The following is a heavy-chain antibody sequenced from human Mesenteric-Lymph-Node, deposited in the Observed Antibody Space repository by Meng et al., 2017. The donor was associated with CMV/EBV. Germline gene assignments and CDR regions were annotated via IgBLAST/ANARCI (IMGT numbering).Heavy chain of an antibody. CDR1: GFTFSSFE. D-gene: IGHD2-15*01. J-gene: IGHJ6*02. CDR3: VRFKGGDA. V-gene: IGHV3-48*03. Sequence: CVVSGFTFSSFEMDWVRQAPGKGLEWVSYISSSGSTTYYADSVKGRFTISRDNAKNSLYLQMSSLRAEDTAVYYCVRFKGGDAWGQGTTVTVSS. CDR2: ISSSGSTT.